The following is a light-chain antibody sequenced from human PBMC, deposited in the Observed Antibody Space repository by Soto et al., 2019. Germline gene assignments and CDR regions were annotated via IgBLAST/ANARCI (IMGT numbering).Light chain of an antibody. CDR3: QQYDSSPQLT. V-gene: IGKV3-20*01. CDR1: QSVSSSY. CDR2: GAS. Sequence: EIVLTQSPGTLSLSPGERATLSCRASQSVSSSYLAWYQQKPGQAPRLLIYGASSRATGIPDRFSSSGSGTDFTLTISRLEHEDFAVYYCQQYDSSPQLTFGGGTMVEIK. J-gene: IGKJ4*01.